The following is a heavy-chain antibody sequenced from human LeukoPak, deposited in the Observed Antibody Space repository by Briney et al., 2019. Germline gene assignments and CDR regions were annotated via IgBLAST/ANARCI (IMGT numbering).Heavy chain of an antibody. D-gene: IGHD3-3*01. Sequence: GGSLRLSCAASGFTFSSYSMSWVRQAPGKGLEWVSSISSSSSYIYYADSVKGRFTISRDNAKNSLYLQMNSLRAEDTAVYYCTGSYDLWSGYKGWGQGTLVTVSS. CDR2: ISSSSSYI. J-gene: IGHJ4*02. CDR3: TGSYDLWSGYKG. V-gene: IGHV3-21*01. CDR1: GFTFSSYS.